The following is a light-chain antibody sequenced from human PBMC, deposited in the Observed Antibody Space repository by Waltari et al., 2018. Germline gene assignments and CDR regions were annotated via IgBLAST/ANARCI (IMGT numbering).Light chain of an antibody. CDR1: QRISSSY. J-gene: IGKJ2*01. CDR2: DAS. Sequence: DIVLPQSPGTLSLSPGERASLPCRASQRISSSYLAWYQHKPGQAPRLLIYDASNRATGCPDRFSGSGSGTDFTLTISRLEPEDFAVYYCQQYGFSPVPFGQGTKLEI. V-gene: IGKV3-20*01. CDR3: QQYGFSPVP.